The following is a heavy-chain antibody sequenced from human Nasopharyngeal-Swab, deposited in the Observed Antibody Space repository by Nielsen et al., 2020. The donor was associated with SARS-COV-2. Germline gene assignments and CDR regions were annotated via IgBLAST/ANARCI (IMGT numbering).Heavy chain of an antibody. V-gene: IGHV3-30*03. CDR2: MFSDGSDQ. Sequence: GGSLRLSCAASGFTFTSYNMHWVRQAPGKGLEWVALMFSDGSDQYYADSVKGRFTISGDTSTNTLHLQMNSLRADDTAVYYCVREGPYGSGSSFDYWGQGTLVTVSS. J-gene: IGHJ4*02. CDR1: GFTFTSYN. D-gene: IGHD3-10*01. CDR3: VREGPYGSGSSFDY.